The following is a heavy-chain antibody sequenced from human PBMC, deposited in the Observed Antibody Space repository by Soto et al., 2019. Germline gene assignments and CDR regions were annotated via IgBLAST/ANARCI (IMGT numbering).Heavy chain of an antibody. V-gene: IGHV3-23*01. CDR2: RSGSGGSP. CDR3: ANVSRIAAAGTVYYYYGMDV. J-gene: IGHJ6*02. CDR1: GFTFSSYA. Sequence: RRLSGAASGFTFSSYAMSWVRQAPGKGLEGVSARSGSGGSPYYAASVKGRFTISRNNSKNTLYLQMNSLRAEDTAVYYCANVSRIAAAGTVYYYYGMDVWGQGTTVTVSS. D-gene: IGHD6-13*01.